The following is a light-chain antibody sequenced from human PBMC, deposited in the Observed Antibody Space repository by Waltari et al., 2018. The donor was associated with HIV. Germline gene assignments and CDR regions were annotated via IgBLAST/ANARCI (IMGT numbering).Light chain of an antibody. Sequence: QPALPQPPSFPGPPAPPTTLPCTATARAAGSCITVPWYQQHPGKAPKLMIYDVSNRPSGVSNRFSGSKSGNTASLTISGLQAEDEADYYCSSYTSSSTLVFGGGTKLTVL. CDR3: SSYTSSSTLV. J-gene: IGLJ2*01. CDR1: ARAAGSCIT. CDR2: DVS. V-gene: IGLV2-14*01.